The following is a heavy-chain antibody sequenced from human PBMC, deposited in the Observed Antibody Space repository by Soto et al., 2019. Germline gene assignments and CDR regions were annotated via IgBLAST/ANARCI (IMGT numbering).Heavy chain of an antibody. J-gene: IGHJ4*02. CDR2: IYTSGST. CDR3: ARGPDDYGDYYFDY. V-gene: IGHV4-4*07. D-gene: IGHD4-17*01. CDR1: GGSISSYY. Sequence: LSLTCTVSGGSISSYYWSWIRQPAGKGLEWIGRIYTSGSTNYNPSLKSRVTMSVDTSKNQFSLKLSSVTAADTAVYYCARGPDDYGDYYFDYWGQGTQVTVSS.